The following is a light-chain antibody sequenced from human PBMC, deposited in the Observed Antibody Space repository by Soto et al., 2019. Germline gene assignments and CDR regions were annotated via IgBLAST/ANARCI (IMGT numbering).Light chain of an antibody. Sequence: EIVLTQSPATLSLSPGERATLSCRASQSVSSYLAWYPQKPCQAPSLLIYDASNRATGIPARFSGSGSGTDFTLTIRSLQPEDFAVYYCQQRSNWPPFGQGTRLEIK. CDR3: QQRSNWPP. CDR2: DAS. CDR1: QSVSSY. V-gene: IGKV3-11*01. J-gene: IGKJ5*01.